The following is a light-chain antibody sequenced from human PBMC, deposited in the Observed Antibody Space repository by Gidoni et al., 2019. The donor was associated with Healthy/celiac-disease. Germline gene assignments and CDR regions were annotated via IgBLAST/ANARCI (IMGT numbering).Light chain of an antibody. Sequence: IVMTQSQLSLLVTPGEPASISCRSSQSLLHSNGYNYLDWYLQKPGQSPQLLIYLGSNRASGVPDRFSGSGSGTDFTLKISRVEAEDVGVYYCMQALQTPPTFGQGTKLEIK. CDR3: MQALQTPPT. CDR1: QSLLHSNGYNY. CDR2: LGS. V-gene: IGKV2-28*01. J-gene: IGKJ2*01.